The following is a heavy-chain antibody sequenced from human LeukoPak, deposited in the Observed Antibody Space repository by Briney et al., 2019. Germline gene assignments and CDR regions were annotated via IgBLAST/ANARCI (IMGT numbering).Heavy chain of an antibody. V-gene: IGHV3-30*02. J-gene: IGHJ4*02. CDR3: ANDLYDFWSGYYTGGFDY. CDR2: IRYDGSNK. CDR1: GFTFSSYG. D-gene: IGHD3-3*01. Sequence: GGSLRLSCAASGFTFSSYGMHWVRQAPGKGLEWVAFIRYDGSNKYYADSVKGRSTISRDNSKNTLYLQMNSLRAEDTAVYYCANDLYDFWSGYYTGGFDYWGQGTLVTVSS.